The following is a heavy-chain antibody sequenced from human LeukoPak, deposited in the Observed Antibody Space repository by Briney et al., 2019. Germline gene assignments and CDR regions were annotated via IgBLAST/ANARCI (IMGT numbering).Heavy chain of an antibody. Sequence: GGSLRLSCAASGFTLSSYAMSWVRPAPGEGLEWVSAISGSGGSTNYADSVKGRFTISRDNSKNTLYLQMNSLRAEDTAVYYCAKAAMVSFHPFDYWGQGTLVTVSS. CDR3: AKAAMVSFHPFDY. J-gene: IGHJ4*02. CDR2: ISGSGGST. V-gene: IGHV3-23*01. D-gene: IGHD5-18*01. CDR1: GFTLSSYA.